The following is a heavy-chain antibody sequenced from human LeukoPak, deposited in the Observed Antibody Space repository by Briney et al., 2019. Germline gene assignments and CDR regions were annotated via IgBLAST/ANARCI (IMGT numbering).Heavy chain of an antibody. CDR2: INQDGSEK. Sequence: PGGSLRLSCAVSGFTFSTYWMSWVRQAPGQGLERVANINQDGSEKHYVDSVKGRFTISRDNAKNSLYLQMHSLRAEDTAVYYCARDLYYESMDYWGQGTLVTVSS. CDR3: ARDLYYESMDY. D-gene: IGHD3-22*01. J-gene: IGHJ4*02. CDR1: GFTFSTYW. V-gene: IGHV3-7*01.